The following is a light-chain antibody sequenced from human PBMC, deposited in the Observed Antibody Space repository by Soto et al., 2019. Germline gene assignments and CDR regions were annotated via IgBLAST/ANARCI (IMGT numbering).Light chain of an antibody. Sequence: QSALTQPASVSGSPGQSITISCTGTNNDIGSYNRVSWYQQHPGKAPKLIIYEVTDRPSGVSNRFSGSKSGNTASLTISGLQAEDEAEYYCSSYTNINTRACVFGTGTKLTVL. V-gene: IGLV2-14*01. J-gene: IGLJ1*01. CDR2: EVT. CDR3: SSYTNINTRACV. CDR1: NNDIGSYNR.